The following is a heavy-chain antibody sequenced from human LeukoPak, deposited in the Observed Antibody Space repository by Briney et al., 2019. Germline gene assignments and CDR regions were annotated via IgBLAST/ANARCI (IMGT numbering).Heavy chain of an antibody. J-gene: IGHJ4*02. CDR2: IKQDGSEK. Sequence: GGSLRLSCAASGFTFSSYWMSWVRQAPGKGLEWVASIKQDGSEKYYVDSVKGRFTISRDNAKNSLYLQMNSLRAEDTAVYYCARPSRGAAAAAYPDYWGQGTLVTVSS. V-gene: IGHV3-7*01. CDR1: GFTFSSYW. CDR3: ARPSRGAAAAAYPDY. D-gene: IGHD6-13*01.